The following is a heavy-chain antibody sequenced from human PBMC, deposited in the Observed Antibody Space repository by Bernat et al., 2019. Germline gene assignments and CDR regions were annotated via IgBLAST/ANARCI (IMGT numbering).Heavy chain of an antibody. CDR1: GDSVSSNSAA. D-gene: IGHD3-16*01. Sequence: QVQLQQSGPGLVEPSQTLSLTCAISGDSVSSNSAAWNWIRQSPSRGLEWLGRTYYRSKWYNDYAVPVKSRITINPDTSKNQFSLQVNSVTPEDTAVYYCARAIVMSGHDAFDIWGQGTPVTVSS. J-gene: IGHJ3*02. V-gene: IGHV6-1*01. CDR2: TYYRSKWYN. CDR3: ARAIVMSGHDAFDI.